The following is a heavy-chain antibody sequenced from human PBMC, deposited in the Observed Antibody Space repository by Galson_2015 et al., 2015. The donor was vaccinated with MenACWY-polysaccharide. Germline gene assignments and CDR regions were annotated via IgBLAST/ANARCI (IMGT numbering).Heavy chain of an antibody. CDR3: ARFYDFWSGYYVDY. J-gene: IGHJ4*02. CDR2: ISGTSSTI. Sequence: SLRLSCAASGFSFRDYYMNWIRQAPGKGLEWVSYISGTSSTIHYSESVGGQFTISRDNAKNSLFLEMNSLRVEDTAVYFCARFYDFWSGYYVDYWGQGTVVTVSS. V-gene: IGHV3-11*01. CDR1: GFSFRDYY. D-gene: IGHD3-3*01.